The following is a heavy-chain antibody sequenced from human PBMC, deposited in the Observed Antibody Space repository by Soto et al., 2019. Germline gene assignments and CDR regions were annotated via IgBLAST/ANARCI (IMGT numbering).Heavy chain of an antibody. D-gene: IGHD2-15*01. Sequence: SETLSHTCTVSGDSISDHYWSWIRQPPGKGLEWIGSISNTGSTNYNPSLKSRVTISAATSKSQFSLDLNSVTAADTAVYYCARRRTGSDYWGQGILVTVSS. J-gene: IGHJ4*02. V-gene: IGHV4-59*08. CDR2: ISNTGST. CDR1: GDSISDHY. CDR3: ARRRTGSDY.